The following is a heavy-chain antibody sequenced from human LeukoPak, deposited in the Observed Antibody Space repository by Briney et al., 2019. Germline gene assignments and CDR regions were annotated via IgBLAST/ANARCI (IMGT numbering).Heavy chain of an antibody. V-gene: IGHV3-73*01. J-gene: IGHJ4*02. CDR3: TSPTRGYSYAPREGYFDY. D-gene: IGHD5-18*01. CDR2: IRSKANSYAT. CDR1: GFTVRGSS. Sequence: GGSLRLSCAASGFTVRGSSLHWVRQASGKGLEWVGRIRSKANSYATAYAASVKGRFTISRDDSKNTAYLQMNSLKTEDTAVYYCTSPTRGYSYAPREGYFDYWGQGTLVTVSS.